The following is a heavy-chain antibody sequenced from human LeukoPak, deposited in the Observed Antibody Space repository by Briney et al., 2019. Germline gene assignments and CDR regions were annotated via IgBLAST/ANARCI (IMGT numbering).Heavy chain of an antibody. Sequence: PSETLSLTCTVSGASISSYYWSWIRQPAGKGLEWIGRIYTSGTTNYNPSLKSRVTISVDKSKNQFSLKLSSVTAADTAVYYCARDYVDTTMGRRFDPWGHGTLVTVSS. CDR3: ARDYVDTTMGRRFDP. CDR2: IYTSGTT. CDR1: GASISSYY. V-gene: IGHV4-4*07. D-gene: IGHD5-18*01. J-gene: IGHJ5*02.